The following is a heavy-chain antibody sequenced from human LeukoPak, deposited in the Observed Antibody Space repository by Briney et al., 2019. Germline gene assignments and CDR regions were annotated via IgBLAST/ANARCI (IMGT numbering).Heavy chain of an antibody. CDR2: ISSSGTLM. CDR3: ARSITDYGDYDSPFFDY. Sequence: GGSLRLSCAASGFTFSSYSMNWVRQAPGKGLEWVSYISSSGTLMFYSDSVKGRFTISRDNASVSLQMNSLRAEDTALYYCARSITDYGDYDSPFFDYWGQGTLVTVSS. D-gene: IGHD4-17*01. V-gene: IGHV3-48*04. J-gene: IGHJ4*02. CDR1: GFTFSSYS.